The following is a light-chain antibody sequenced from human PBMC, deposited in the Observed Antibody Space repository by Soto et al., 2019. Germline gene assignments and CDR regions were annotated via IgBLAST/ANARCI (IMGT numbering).Light chain of an antibody. CDR3: LLTDGDTRV. CDR1: TGAVTSSHF. V-gene: IGLV7-46*01. J-gene: IGLJ1*01. CDR2: DTS. Sequence: QAVVTQEPSLTVSPGGTVILTCGSSTGAVTSSHFPYWFQQKAGQAPRTLICDTSNRHSWTPARFSGSLLGGKAALTLSGAQPEDEADYYCLLTDGDTRVFGTGTKVTVL.